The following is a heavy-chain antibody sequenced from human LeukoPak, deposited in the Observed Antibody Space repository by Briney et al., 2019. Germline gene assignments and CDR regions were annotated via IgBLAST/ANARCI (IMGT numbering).Heavy chain of an antibody. CDR2: IYYSGST. CDR3: ARPTSKLGSFDY. V-gene: IGHV4-39*01. CDR1: GDSISSGDYY. J-gene: IGHJ4*02. Sequence: SQTLSLTCTVSGDSISSGDYYWGWIRQPPGKGLEWIGTIYYSGSTYYNPSLKSRITISVDTSKNQFSLKLSSVTAADTAVYYCARPTSKLGSFDYWGQGTLVTVSS. D-gene: IGHD2/OR15-2a*01.